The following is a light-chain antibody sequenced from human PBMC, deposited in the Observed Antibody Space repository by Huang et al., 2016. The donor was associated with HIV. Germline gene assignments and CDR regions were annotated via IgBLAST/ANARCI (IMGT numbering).Light chain of an antibody. V-gene: IGKV4-1*01. J-gene: IGKJ4*01. CDR1: QTFLYNSKSDSF. Sequence: DIVVTQSPDSLAVSLGARATINCKSSQTFLYNSKSDSFIAWYQQRPGHSPKLLIHGSSARQSGVPERFSGSVSETNFTLTINGLQPEDVAIYFCQQYSTIPTFGGGTKVDI. CDR3: QQYSTIPT. CDR2: GSS.